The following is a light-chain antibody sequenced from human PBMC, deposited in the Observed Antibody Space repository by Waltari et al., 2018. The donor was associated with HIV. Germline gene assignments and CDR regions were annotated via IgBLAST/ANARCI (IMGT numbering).Light chain of an antibody. CDR1: SSDVGSYDL. CDR3: SSYTSSYTVI. V-gene: IGLV2-14*02. J-gene: IGLJ2*01. Sequence: QSALTQPASVSGSPGQSITISCTGTSSDVGSYDLVSWYQQHPGKAPKLMIYGVSKRHSGVSNLFSGSKSDNTASLTISGLQTEDEADYYCSSYTSSYTVIFGGGTKLTVL. CDR2: GVS.